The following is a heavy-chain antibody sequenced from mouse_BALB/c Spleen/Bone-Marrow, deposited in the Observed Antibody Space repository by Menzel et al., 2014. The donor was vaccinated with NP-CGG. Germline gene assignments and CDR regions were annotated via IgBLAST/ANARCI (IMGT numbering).Heavy chain of an antibody. CDR2: IYPGNSDT. J-gene: IGHJ2*01. CDR3: TTLARNNFDY. V-gene: IGHV1-5*01. D-gene: IGHD3-1*01. Sequence: EVKLLESGTVLARPGAAVKMSCKASGYTFSNYWMHWIKQRPGQGLERIGTIYPGNSDTTYNQKFKGKAKLTAVTSTSTAYMELSSLTNEDSAVYYCTTLARNNFDYWGQGTTLTVSS. CDR1: GYTFSNYW.